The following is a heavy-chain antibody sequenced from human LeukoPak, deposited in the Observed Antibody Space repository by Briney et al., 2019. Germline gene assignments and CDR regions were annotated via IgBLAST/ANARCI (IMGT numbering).Heavy chain of an antibody. CDR3: AREADERMDV. Sequence: PGGSLRLSCAASEFTFSSYSMNWVRQAPGKGLEWVSSISSSSNYIYYADSVKGRFTISRDNAKNSLYLQMNSVRAEDTAVYYCAREADERMDVWGQGTTVTVSS. J-gene: IGHJ6*02. V-gene: IGHV3-21*01. CDR1: EFTFSSYS. CDR2: ISSSSNYI.